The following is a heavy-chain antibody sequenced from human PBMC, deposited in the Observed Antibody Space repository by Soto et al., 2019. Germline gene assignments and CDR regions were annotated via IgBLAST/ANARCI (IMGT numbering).Heavy chain of an antibody. CDR3: ASVVTSGGWFDP. CDR2: IIPIFGTA. Sequence: GASVKVSCKASGGTFSSYAISWVRQAPGQGLEWMGGIIPIFGTANYAQKFQGRVTITADKSTSTAYMELSSLRSEDTAVYYCASVVTSGGWFDPWGQGXLVTVYS. D-gene: IGHD2-21*02. V-gene: IGHV1-69*06. CDR1: GGTFSSYA. J-gene: IGHJ5*02.